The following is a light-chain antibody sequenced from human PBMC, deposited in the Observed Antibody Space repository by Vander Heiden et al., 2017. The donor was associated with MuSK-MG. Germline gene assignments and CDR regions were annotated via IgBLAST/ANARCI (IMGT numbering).Light chain of an antibody. V-gene: IGKV1-39*01. Sequence: DIQMTQSPSSLSASLGARVTITCRASQNINNYVNWDQQKTGEPPKVLIYTASNLHSGVPSRFSGRGSGTDFTLTISSLQSEDTATYFCQQSFKTPWTFGQGTKVEIK. CDR2: TAS. CDR1: QNINNY. J-gene: IGKJ1*01. CDR3: QQSFKTPWT.